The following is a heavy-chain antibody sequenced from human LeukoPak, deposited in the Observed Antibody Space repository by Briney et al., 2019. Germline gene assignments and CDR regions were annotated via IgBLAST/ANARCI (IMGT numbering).Heavy chain of an antibody. V-gene: IGHV3-30*18. CDR2: ISYDGSNK. CDR1: GFTFSSYG. J-gene: IGHJ5*02. CDR3: AKGGYWFDP. Sequence: GGSLRLSCAASGFTFSSYGMHWVRQAPGKGLEWVAVISYDGSNKYYADSVKGRFTISRDNSKNTLYLQMNSLRAEDTAVYYCAKGGYWFDPWGQGTLVTVSS.